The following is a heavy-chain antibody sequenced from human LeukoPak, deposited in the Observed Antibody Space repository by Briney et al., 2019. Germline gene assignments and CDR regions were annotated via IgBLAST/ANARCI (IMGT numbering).Heavy chain of an antibody. V-gene: IGHV4-34*01. D-gene: IGHD6-6*01. CDR2: INHSGST. J-gene: IGHJ4*02. Sequence: SETLSLTCAVYGGSFSGYYWSWIRQPPGKGLEWIGEINHSGSTNYNPSLKSRVTISVDTSKNQFSLKLSSVTAADTAVYYCARGDGGFEYSSSFYFFWGQGTLVTVSS. CDR3: ARGDGGFEYSSSFYFF. CDR1: GGSFSGYY.